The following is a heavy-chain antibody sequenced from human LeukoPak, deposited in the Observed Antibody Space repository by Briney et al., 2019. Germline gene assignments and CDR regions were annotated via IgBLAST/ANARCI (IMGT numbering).Heavy chain of an antibody. CDR3: AKDRGYYYDSSGYYYVGFDY. CDR1: GFTFSSYA. V-gene: IGHV3-23*01. D-gene: IGHD3-22*01. CDR2: ISGSGGST. Sequence: GGSLRLSCAASGFTFSSYAMSWVRQAPGKELEWVSAISGSGGSTYYADSVKGRFTISRDNSKNTLYLQMNSLRAEDTAVYYCAKDRGYYYDSSGYYYVGFDYWGQGTLVNVSS. J-gene: IGHJ4*02.